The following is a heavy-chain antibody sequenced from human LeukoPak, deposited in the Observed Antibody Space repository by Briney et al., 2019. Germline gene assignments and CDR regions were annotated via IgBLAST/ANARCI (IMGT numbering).Heavy chain of an antibody. CDR1: GGTFSSYA. V-gene: IGHV1-69*13. Sequence: SVKVSCKASGGTFSSYAISWVRQAPGQGLEWMGGIIPIFGTANYAQKFQGRVTITADESTGTAYMELSSLRSEDTAVYYCARYPYFDWFNWFDPWGQGTLVTVSS. J-gene: IGHJ5*02. CDR3: ARYPYFDWFNWFDP. CDR2: IIPIFGTA. D-gene: IGHD3-9*01.